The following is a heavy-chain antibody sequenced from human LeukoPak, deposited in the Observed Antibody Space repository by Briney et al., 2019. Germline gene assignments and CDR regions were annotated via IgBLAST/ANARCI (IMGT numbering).Heavy chain of an antibody. D-gene: IGHD2-2*01. CDR1: GYTFTSYY. J-gene: IGHJ4*02. CDR3: ARGSGPGWGYCSSTSCLYFDY. Sequence: ASVKVSCKASGYTFTSYYMHWVRQAPGQGLEWMGIINPSGGSTSYAQKFQGRVTMTRDTSTSTVHMELSSLRSEDTAVYYCARGSGPGWGYCSSTSCLYFDYWGQGTLVTVSS. V-gene: IGHV1-46*01. CDR2: INPSGGST.